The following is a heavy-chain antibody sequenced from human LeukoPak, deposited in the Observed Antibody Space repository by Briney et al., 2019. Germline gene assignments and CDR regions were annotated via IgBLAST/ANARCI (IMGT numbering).Heavy chain of an antibody. CDR1: GYTFTSHY. D-gene: IGHD3-3*01. CDR2: INPSAGST. V-gene: IGHV1-46*01. CDR3: AATGASGFVGNFWSGPLDF. J-gene: IGHJ4*02. Sequence: GASVKVSCRASGYTFTSHYMHWVRQAPGQGLEWMGIINPSAGSTSYPQKFQGRVTMTRDTSTSTVYMELSSLRSEDTAVYYCAATGASGFVGNFWSGPLDFWGQGTLVTVSS.